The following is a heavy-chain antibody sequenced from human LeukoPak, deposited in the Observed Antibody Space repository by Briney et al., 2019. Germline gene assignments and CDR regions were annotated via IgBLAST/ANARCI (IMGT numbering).Heavy chain of an antibody. Sequence: PGGSLRLSCAASGFTFSSYSMNWVRQAPGKGLEWVSSISSSSYIYYADSVKGRFTISRDNAKNSLYLQMNSLRAEDTAVYYCARDLISGHGSGSYYNGNWFDPWGQGTLVTVSS. J-gene: IGHJ5*02. CDR2: ISSSSYI. CDR1: GFTFSSYS. V-gene: IGHV3-21*01. D-gene: IGHD3-10*01. CDR3: ARDLISGHGSGSYYNGNWFDP.